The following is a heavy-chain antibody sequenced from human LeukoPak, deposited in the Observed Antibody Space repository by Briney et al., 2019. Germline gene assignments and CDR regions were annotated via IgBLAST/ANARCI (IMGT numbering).Heavy chain of an antibody. D-gene: IGHD6-6*01. CDR1: ANSFTSYW. CDR2: IHLRDSDT. CDR3: ARRVSSSEIDC. J-gene: IGHJ4*02. V-gene: IGHV5-51*01. Sequence: GESLKISCKASANSFTSYWFGWVRQMPGKGLEWMGIIHLRDSDTRYSPSFQGQVTISADKSITTAYLQWSSLKASDTAMYFCARRVSSSEIDCWGQGTLVTVSS.